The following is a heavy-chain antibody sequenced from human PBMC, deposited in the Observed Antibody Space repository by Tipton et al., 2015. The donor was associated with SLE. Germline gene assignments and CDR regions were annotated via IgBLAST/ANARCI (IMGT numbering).Heavy chain of an antibody. CDR1: GGSISSYY. CDR3: ASGSPSDPFDS. D-gene: IGHD6-19*01. J-gene: IGHJ4*02. CDR2: IYTNENT. Sequence: LRLSCTVSGGSISSYYWSWIRQPAGGGLEWIGRIYTNENTNYNPSLKSRVTMSVDTSKNQFSLNLGSVTAADTAVYYCASGSPSDPFDSWGQGTLVTVSS. V-gene: IGHV4-4*07.